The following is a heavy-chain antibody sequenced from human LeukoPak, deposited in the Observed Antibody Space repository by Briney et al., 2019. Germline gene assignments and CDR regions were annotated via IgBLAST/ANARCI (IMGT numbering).Heavy chain of an antibody. CDR3: ARHDGRGGATMGALDY. D-gene: IGHD4/OR15-4a*01. J-gene: IGHJ4*02. Sequence: SETLSLTCTVSGGSISSSCYFWGRIRQPPGTGLEWIGSIYYGGTTYYNPSLKSRVTISVDTPKNQFSLNLSSVTATDTAVYYCARHDGRGGATMGALDYWGRGTLVTVSS. CDR1: GGSISSSCYF. CDR2: IYYGGTT. V-gene: IGHV4-39*01.